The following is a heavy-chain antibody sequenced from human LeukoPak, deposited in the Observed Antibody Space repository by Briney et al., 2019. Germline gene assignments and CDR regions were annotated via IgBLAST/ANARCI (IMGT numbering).Heavy chain of an antibody. CDR1: GGSISSSSYF. V-gene: IGHV4-39*01. Sequence: PSETLSLTCTVSGGSISSSSYFWGWIRQPPGKGLEWIGSIFYSGSTYYNPSLNSRVTISIDTSKNRFSLRLSSVTAADTAVYYCARQMNTVTADYRGQGTLVTVSS. CDR3: ARQMNTVTADY. CDR2: IFYSGST. D-gene: IGHD4-17*01. J-gene: IGHJ4*02.